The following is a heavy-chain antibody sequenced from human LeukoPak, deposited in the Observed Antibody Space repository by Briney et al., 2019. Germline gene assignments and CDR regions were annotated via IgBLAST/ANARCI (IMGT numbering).Heavy chain of an antibody. CDR3: ARARNLGYCSSTSCRNWFDP. CDR2: IYYSGST. V-gene: IGHV4-59*01. CDR1: GGSISSYY. D-gene: IGHD2-2*01. J-gene: IGHJ5*02. Sequence: SETLSLTCTVSGGSISSYYWSWIRQPPGKGLEWIGYIYYSGSTNYNPSLKSRVTISVDTSKNQFSLKLSSVTAADTAVYYCARARNLGYCSSTSCRNWFDPWGQGPWSPSP.